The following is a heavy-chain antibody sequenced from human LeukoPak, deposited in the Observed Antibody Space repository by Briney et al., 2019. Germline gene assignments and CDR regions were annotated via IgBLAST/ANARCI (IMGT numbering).Heavy chain of an antibody. J-gene: IGHJ4*02. Sequence: PVRSLRLSCAASGFTFSSYGMHWVRQAPGKRLEWVAGISYDGSNKYYADSVKGRFTISRDNSKNTLYLQMNSLRAEDTAVHYCAKDRYYYDSRGYLETIYYFDYWGQGTLVTVSS. D-gene: IGHD3-22*01. V-gene: IGHV3-30*18. CDR1: GFTFSSYG. CDR2: ISYDGSNK. CDR3: AKDRYYYDSRGYLETIYYFDY.